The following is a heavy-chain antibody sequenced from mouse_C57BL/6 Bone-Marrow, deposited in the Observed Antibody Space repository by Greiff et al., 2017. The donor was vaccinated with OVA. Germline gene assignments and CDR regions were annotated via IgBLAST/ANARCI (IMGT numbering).Heavy chain of an antibody. CDR1: GYAFSSSW. CDR2: IYPGDGDT. CDR3: GTQGFDY. Sequence: VQLQQSGPELVKPGASVKISCKASGYAFSSSWMNWVKQRPGKGLEWIGRIYPGDGDTNYNGKFKGKATLTADKSSSTAYMQRSSLTSEDAAVYVCGTQGFDYWGQGTTRTVSS. V-gene: IGHV1-82*01. J-gene: IGHJ2*01.